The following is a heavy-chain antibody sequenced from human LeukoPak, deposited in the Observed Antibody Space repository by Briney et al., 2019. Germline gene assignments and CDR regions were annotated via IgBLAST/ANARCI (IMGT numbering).Heavy chain of an antibody. J-gene: IGHJ4*02. CDR2: INAGNENT. Sequence: ASVKVSCKASGYTFSRYGMHWVRQAPGQRLEWMGWINAGNENTKYSQKFQGRVSITRGTSASTAYMELSSLRSEDTAVYYCASAGHPGEASNYYDSSMAYWGQGTLVTVSS. CDR3: ASAGHPGEASNYYDSSMAY. CDR1: GYTFSRYG. D-gene: IGHD3-22*01. V-gene: IGHV1-3*01.